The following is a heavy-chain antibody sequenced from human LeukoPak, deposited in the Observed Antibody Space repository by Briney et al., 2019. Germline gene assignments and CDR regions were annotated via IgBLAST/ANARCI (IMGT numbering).Heavy chain of an antibody. J-gene: IGHJ6*02. D-gene: IGHD4-11*01. CDR3: ARQTTGVVPYYYYGMDV. CDR2: IYYSGST. CDR1: GGSISSYY. Sequence: SETLSLTCTVSGGSISSYYWSWIRQPPGKGLEWIGYIYYSGSTNYNPSLKSRVTISVDTSKNQFSLKLSSVTAADTAVYYCARQTTGVVPYYYYGMDVWGQGTTVTVSS. V-gene: IGHV4-59*08.